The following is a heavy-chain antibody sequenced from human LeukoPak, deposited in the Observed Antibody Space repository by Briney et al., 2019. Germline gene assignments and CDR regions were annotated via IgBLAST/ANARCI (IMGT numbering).Heavy chain of an antibody. Sequence: GGSLRLSCAASGFTFSDYSMTWVRQAPGKGLEWVSSISSRSSYIYYGDSVKGRFTVSRDNAKNSLSLQMNSLRAEDTAVYYCARQGDYGGNSDAFDIWGQGTMVTVSS. V-gene: IGHV3-21*01. J-gene: IGHJ3*02. D-gene: IGHD4-23*01. CDR1: GFTFSDYS. CDR3: ARQGDYGGNSDAFDI. CDR2: ISSRSSYI.